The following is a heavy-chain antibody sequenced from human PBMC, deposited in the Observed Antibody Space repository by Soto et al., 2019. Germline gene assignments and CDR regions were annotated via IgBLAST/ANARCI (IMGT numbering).Heavy chain of an antibody. CDR3: AKRSLTPAAMKSPFDY. CDR1: GFTFSNYA. J-gene: IGHJ4*02. Sequence: EVQLLESGGGLVQPGGSLRISCAASGFTFSNYAMSWVRQAPGKGLEWVSTISGGGDSTYYADSVKGRFTISRDNSKNTLYLQVNSLRPADTAAYYCAKRSLTPAAMKSPFDYWGQGTLVTVSS. D-gene: IGHD2-2*01. CDR2: ISGGGDST. V-gene: IGHV3-23*01.